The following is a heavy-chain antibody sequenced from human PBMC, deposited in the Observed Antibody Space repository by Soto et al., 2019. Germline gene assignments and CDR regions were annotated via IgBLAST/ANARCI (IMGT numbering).Heavy chain of an antibody. CDR1: GGSISDNW. Sequence: QVQLQESGPGLMQPSGTLSLTCAVSGGSISDNWWSWVRHPPGKGLEWIGEIYHTGNRHYNPSLEGRVTISVDKSKNRFSLNLNSVTATDTAVYYCARHIAVSGTRGFDYWGQGILVTVSS. CDR3: ARHIAVSGTRGFDY. V-gene: IGHV4-4*02. CDR2: IYHTGNR. D-gene: IGHD6-19*01. J-gene: IGHJ4*02.